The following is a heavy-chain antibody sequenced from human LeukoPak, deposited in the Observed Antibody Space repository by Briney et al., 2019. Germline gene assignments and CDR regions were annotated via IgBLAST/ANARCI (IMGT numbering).Heavy chain of an antibody. V-gene: IGHV4-59*01. CDR3: ARDIVGVTRAFGY. CDR1: GGSISSYY. D-gene: IGHD1-26*01. J-gene: IGHJ4*02. CDR2: IYYSGNT. Sequence: SETLSLTCTVSGGSISSYYWSWLRQPPGKGLEWIGYIYYSGNTNYNPSLKSRVTMSVDTSKNQFSLKLSSVTAADTAVYYCARDIVGVTRAFGYWGQGTLATVSS.